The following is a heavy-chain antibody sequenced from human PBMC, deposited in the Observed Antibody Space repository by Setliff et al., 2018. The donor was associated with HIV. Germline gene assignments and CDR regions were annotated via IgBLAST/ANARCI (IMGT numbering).Heavy chain of an antibody. V-gene: IGHV3-21*04. Sequence: GGSLRLSCAASGFTFSSYSMNWVRQAPGKGLEWVSSIITSSSYTYYADSVKGRFTISRDNAKNSLYLQMNSLRVEDTATYYCARARGSVGYYGSASCYGMDVWGKGTTVTVSS. CDR1: GFTFSSYS. J-gene: IGHJ6*04. CDR3: ARARGSVGYYGSASCYGMDV. CDR2: IITSSSYT. D-gene: IGHD2-2*01.